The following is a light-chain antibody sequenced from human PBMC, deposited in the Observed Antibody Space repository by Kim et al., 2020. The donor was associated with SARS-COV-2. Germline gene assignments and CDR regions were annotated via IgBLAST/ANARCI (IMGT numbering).Light chain of an antibody. Sequence: DIQMTQSPSSLAASVGDRVTIACRASQSIGTYLDWYQQKLGKAPKILIYAASSLPSGVPSRFSGSGSGTDFTLTISSLQPEDFATYYCQPRHTTPLLTFGGGTKVDIK. V-gene: IGKV1-39*01. CDR2: AAS. CDR1: QSIGTY. J-gene: IGKJ4*01. CDR3: QPRHTTPLLT.